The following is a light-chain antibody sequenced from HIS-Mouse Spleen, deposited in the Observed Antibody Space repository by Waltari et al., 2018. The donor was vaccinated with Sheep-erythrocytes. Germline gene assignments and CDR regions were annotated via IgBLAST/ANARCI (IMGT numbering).Light chain of an antibody. Sequence: QSALTQPPSASGSPGQSVTITCTGTSSDVGGYNYVSWYQQHPGTAPKLLIYSNNQRPSGVPDRFSGSKSGTSASLAISGLQSEDEADYYCAAWDDSLNGYVF. CDR2: SNN. J-gene: IGLJ1*01. CDR1: SSDVGGYNY. CDR3: AAWDDSLNGYV. V-gene: IGLV1-44*01.